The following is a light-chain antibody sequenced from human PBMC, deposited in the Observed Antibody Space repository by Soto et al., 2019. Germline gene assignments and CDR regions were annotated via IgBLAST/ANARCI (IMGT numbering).Light chain of an antibody. CDR1: SSDVGGYNY. CDR3: CSYAGSLV. Sequence: QSVLTQPRSVSGSPGQSVTISCTGTSSDVGGYNYVSWYQQHPGKAPKLMIYDVSKRPSGVPDRFSGSKSGTTASLTISGLQAEDEADYYCCSYAGSLVFGGGTKLTVL. V-gene: IGLV2-11*01. CDR2: DVS. J-gene: IGLJ2*01.